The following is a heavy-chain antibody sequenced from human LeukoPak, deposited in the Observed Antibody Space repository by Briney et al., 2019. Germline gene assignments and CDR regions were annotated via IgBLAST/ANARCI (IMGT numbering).Heavy chain of an antibody. CDR2: IYYSGST. J-gene: IGHJ4*02. CDR1: GGSISSSSYY. CDR3: ARHFREYYDSSGAHFDY. Sequence: SETLSLTCTVSGGSISSSSYYWGWIRQPPVKGLEWIGSIYYSGSTYYNPSLKSRVTISVDTSKNQFSLKLSSVTAAGTAVYYCARHFREYYDSSGAHFDYWGQGTLVTVSS. D-gene: IGHD3-22*01. V-gene: IGHV4-39*01.